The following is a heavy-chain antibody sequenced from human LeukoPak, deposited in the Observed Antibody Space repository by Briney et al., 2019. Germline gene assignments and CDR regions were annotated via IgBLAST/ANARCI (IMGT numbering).Heavy chain of an antibody. V-gene: IGHV4-59*01. CDR1: GGSISSFY. J-gene: IGHJ3*02. D-gene: IGHD5/OR15-5a*01. Sequence: PSETLSLTCTVSGGSISSFYWSWIRQPPGKGLEYIGYISYSGTTSYNPSLKSRVTISVDTSKNQFSLKLTSVTAADAAVYYCARDKGLPQAVDICGQGTMVTVSS. CDR2: ISYSGTT. CDR3: ARDKGLPQAVDI.